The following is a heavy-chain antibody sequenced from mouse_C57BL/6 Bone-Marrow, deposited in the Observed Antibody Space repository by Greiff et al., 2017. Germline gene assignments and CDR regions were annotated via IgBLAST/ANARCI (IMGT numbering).Heavy chain of an antibody. CDR2: INPYNGDT. CDR3: ARSGIYSYWFLDV. D-gene: IGHD1-1*02. Sequence: VQLQQSGPVLVKPGASVKMSSKASGYTFTDYYMNWVKQSHGQSLEWIGVINPYNGDTSYNQKFKGKATLTVDKSSSTAYMELNSLTSEDSAVYYCARSGIYSYWFLDVWGTGTTVTVSS. CDR1: GYTFTDYY. J-gene: IGHJ1*03. V-gene: IGHV1-19*01.